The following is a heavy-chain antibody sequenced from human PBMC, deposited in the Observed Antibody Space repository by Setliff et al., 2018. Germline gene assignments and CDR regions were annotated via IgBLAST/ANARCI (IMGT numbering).Heavy chain of an antibody. CDR2: IKQDGTEK. D-gene: IGHD6-13*01. V-gene: IGHV3-7*01. CDR3: ARGKPMYSSSWYVNY. CDR1: GGSISSSSYY. J-gene: IGHJ4*02. Sequence: PSETLSLTCTVSGGSISSSSYYWSWVRQAPGKGLEWVANIKQDGTEKYHVDSVKGRFTISRDNAKNSLSLQMNSLRAEDTAVYYFARGKPMYSSSWYVNYWGQGTLVTVSS.